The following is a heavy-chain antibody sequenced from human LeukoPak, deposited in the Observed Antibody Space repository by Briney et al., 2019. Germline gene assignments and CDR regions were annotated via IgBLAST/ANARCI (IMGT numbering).Heavy chain of an antibody. CDR1: GGSISSYY. CDR3: ARDYYGSGSYYNDY. J-gene: IGHJ4*02. Sequence: PSETLSLTCTVSGGSISSYYWSWIRQPPGKGLEWIGYIYYSGSTNYNPSLKSRVTISVDTSKNQFSLKLSSVTAADTAVYYCARDYYGSGSYYNDYWGQGTLVTVSS. CDR2: IYYSGST. V-gene: IGHV4-59*12. D-gene: IGHD3-10*01.